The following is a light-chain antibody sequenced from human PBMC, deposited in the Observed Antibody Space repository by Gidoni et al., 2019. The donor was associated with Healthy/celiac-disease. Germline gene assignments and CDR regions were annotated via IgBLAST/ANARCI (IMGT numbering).Light chain of an antibody. J-gene: IGKJ1*01. CDR3: QKYNSAPWT. CDR1: QGISNY. Sequence: DIQMTPSPSSLSASVGDRVTIPCRASQGISNYLACYQQKPGKVPKLLIYAASTLQSGVPSRFSGSGSGTDFTLTISSLQPEDVATYYCQKYNSAPWTCGQGTKVEIK. V-gene: IGKV1-27*01. CDR2: AAS.